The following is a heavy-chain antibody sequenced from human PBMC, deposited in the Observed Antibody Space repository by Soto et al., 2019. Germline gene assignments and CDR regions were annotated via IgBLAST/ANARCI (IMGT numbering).Heavy chain of an antibody. J-gene: IGHJ4*02. V-gene: IGHV4-30-4*01. Sequence: SETLSLTCTVSGGSISSGDYYWSWIRQPPGKGLEWIGYIYYSGSTYYNPSLKSRVTGSVDTSKNQFSLKLSSVTAADTDVYYCARNHDYGGFFDYWGQGTLVTVSS. CDR2: IYYSGST. CDR1: GGSISSGDYY. D-gene: IGHD4-17*01. CDR3: ARNHDYGGFFDY.